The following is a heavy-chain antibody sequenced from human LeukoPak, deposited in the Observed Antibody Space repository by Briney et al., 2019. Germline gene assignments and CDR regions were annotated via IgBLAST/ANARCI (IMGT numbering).Heavy chain of an antibody. J-gene: IGHJ4*02. V-gene: IGHV4-59*01. CDR1: GGSISGYY. D-gene: IGHD3-22*01. CDR3: AREWGYDSSGQIDY. Sequence: SETLSLTCSVSGGSISGYYWSWIRQPPGKGLEWIGYIYNSGSTNSNPSLKSRVTISVDTSKNQFSLKLSSVTAADTAVYYCAREWGYDSSGQIDYWGQGTLVTVSS. CDR2: IYNSGST.